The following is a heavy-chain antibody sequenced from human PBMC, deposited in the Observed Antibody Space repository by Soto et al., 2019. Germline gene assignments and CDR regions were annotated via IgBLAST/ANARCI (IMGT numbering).Heavy chain of an antibody. J-gene: IGHJ4*02. V-gene: IGHV3-48*02. CDR2: ISSSSSTI. CDR3: AREPLGSGWSDFDY. Sequence: GGSLRLSCAASGFTFSSYSMNWVRQAPGKGLEWVSYISSSSSTIYYADSVKGRFTISRDNAKNSLYLQMNSLRDEDTAVYYCAREPLGSGWSDFDYWGQGTLVTVSS. D-gene: IGHD6-19*01. CDR1: GFTFSSYS.